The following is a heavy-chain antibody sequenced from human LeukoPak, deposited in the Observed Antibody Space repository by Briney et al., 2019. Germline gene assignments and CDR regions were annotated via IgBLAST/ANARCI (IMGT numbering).Heavy chain of an antibody. Sequence: SVKVSCKASGGTFSSYAISWVRQAPGQGLEWMGGIIPIFGTANYAQKFQGRVTITTDESTSTAYMELSSLRSEDTAVYYCARDSVGYCSSTSCSDPNYYYYYYMDVWGKGTTVTVSS. CDR2: IIPIFGTA. J-gene: IGHJ6*03. D-gene: IGHD2-2*01. CDR3: ARDSVGYCSSTSCSDPNYYYYYYMDV. V-gene: IGHV1-69*05. CDR1: GGTFSSYA.